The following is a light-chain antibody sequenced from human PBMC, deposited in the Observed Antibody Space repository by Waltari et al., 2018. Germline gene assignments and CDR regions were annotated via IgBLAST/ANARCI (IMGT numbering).Light chain of an antibody. V-gene: IGKV1-5*03. CDR1: QSISGW. Sequence: DIQMTQSPSTLSASVGDRVTITCRASQSISGWLAWYQQKPGKAPKLLFYKASNLQTVVPSRFSASGSGTEFTLIISSLQPDDFATYYCHQYHSYSTFGQGTKVEVK. J-gene: IGKJ1*01. CDR2: KAS. CDR3: HQYHSYST.